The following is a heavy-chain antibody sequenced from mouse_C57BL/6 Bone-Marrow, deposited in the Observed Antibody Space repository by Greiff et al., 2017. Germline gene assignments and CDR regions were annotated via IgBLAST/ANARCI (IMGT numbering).Heavy chain of an antibody. CDR1: GYTFTSYW. CDR3: ARRGWLLRYFDY. Sequence: QVQLKEPGAELVKPGASVKMSCKASGYTFTSYWITWVKQRPGQGLEWIGDIYPGSGSTNYNEKFKGKATLTVDTSSSTAYMQLSSLTSEDSAVYYCARRGWLLRYFDYWGQGTTLTVSS. CDR2: IYPGSGST. J-gene: IGHJ2*01. D-gene: IGHD2-3*01. V-gene: IGHV1-55*01.